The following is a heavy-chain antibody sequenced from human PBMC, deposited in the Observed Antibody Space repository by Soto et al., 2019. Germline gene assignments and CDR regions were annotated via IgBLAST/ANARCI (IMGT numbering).Heavy chain of an antibody. CDR3: ARIGPLTTHDGIDV. D-gene: IGHD1-1*01. CDR2: IWYDGSNK. Sequence: QVQLVESGGGVVQPGRSLRLTCVASEFTFSSHGMHWVRQAPGKGLEWVVVIWYDGSNKYYADSVKGRFTISRDNFKNTLYLQMDSLRAEDTAAYYCARIGPLTTHDGIDVWGQGTAVTVSS. V-gene: IGHV3-33*01. CDR1: EFTFSSHG. J-gene: IGHJ6*02.